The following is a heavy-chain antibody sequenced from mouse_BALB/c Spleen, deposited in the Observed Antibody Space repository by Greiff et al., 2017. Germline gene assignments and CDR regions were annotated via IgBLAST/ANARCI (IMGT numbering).Heavy chain of an antibody. V-gene: IGHV2-2*02. CDR1: GFSLTSYG. J-gene: IGHJ3*01. CDR3: ATYASWFAY. CDR2: IWSGGST. D-gene: IGHD6-5*01. Sequence: VMLVESGPGLVQPSQSLSITCTVSGFSLTSYGVHWVRQSPGKGLEWLGVIWSGGSTDYNAAFISRLSISKDNSKSPVFFKMNSLQANDTAIYYCATYASWFAYWGQGTLVTVSA.